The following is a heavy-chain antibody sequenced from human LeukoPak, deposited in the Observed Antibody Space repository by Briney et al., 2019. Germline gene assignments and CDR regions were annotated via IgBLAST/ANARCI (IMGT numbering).Heavy chain of an antibody. D-gene: IGHD2-2*02. CDR3: ARGFRYQLLYRKPYYYYMDV. J-gene: IGHJ6*03. V-gene: IGHV1-8*03. CDR2: MNPNSGNT. CDR1: GYTFTSYG. Sequence: ASVKFSCKASGYTFTSYGISWVRQAPGQGLEWMGWMNPNSGNTGYAQKFQGRVTITRNTSISTAYMELSSLRSEDTAVYYCARGFRYQLLYRKPYYYYMDVWGKGTTVTVSS.